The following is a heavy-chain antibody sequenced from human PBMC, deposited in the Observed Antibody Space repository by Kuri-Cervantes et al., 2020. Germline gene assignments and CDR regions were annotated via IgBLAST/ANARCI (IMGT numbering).Heavy chain of an antibody. V-gene: IGHV3-30-3*01. J-gene: IGHJ5*02. Sequence: AETLSLTCAASGFTFSSYAMHWVRQAPGKGLEWVAVISYDGSNKYYADSVKGRFTISRDNSKNTLYLQMNSLRAEDTAVYYCASGRFGELHFDPWGQGTLVTVSS. CDR3: ASGRFGELHFDP. CDR1: GFTFSSYA. D-gene: IGHD3-10*01. CDR2: ISYDGSNK.